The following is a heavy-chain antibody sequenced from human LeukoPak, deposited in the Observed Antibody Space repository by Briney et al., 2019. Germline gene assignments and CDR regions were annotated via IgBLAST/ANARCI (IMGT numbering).Heavy chain of an antibody. CDR2: FDPEDGET. D-gene: IGHD1-26*01. Sequence: ASVKVSCKVSGYTLTELSMHWVRQAPGKGLEWMGGFDPEDGETIYAQKFQGRVTMTEDTSTDTAYMELSSLRSEDTAVYYCATDFLVGAISRLVAFDIWGQGTMVTVSS. CDR1: GYTLTELS. V-gene: IGHV1-24*01. CDR3: ATDFLVGAISRLVAFDI. J-gene: IGHJ3*02.